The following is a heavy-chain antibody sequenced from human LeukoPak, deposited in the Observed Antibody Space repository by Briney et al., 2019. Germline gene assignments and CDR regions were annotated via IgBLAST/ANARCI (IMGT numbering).Heavy chain of an antibody. J-gene: IGHJ3*02. CDR3: ARASKWLLSKAFDI. CDR2: INHSGST. CDR1: GGSFSGYY. D-gene: IGHD3-3*01. V-gene: IGHV4-34*01. Sequence: TSETLSLTCAVYGGSFSGYYWSWIRQPPGKGLEWIGEINHSGSTDYNPSLKSRVTISVDTSKNQFSLKLSSVTAADTAVYYCARASKWLLSKAFDIWGQGTMVTVSS.